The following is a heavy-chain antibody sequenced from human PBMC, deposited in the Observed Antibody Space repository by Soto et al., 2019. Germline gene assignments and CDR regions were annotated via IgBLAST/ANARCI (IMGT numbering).Heavy chain of an antibody. D-gene: IGHD1-20*01. CDR2: IIPAFARP. J-gene: IGHJ4*02. V-gene: IGHV1-69*01. CDR1: GGTMRSFA. Sequence: QVQLVQSGAEVKNPGSSVNVSCKTVGGTMRSFAFSWVRQAPGQGLEWMGGIIPAFARPNHAQKFQDRVTISADESTSTVYMELRRLRSEDSAVYFCARGADVFGYNWKYVPFDVGGQGTQITVSS. CDR3: ARGADVFGYNWKYVPFDV.